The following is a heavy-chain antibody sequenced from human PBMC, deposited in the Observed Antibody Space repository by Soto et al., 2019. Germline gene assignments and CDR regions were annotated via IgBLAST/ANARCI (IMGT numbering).Heavy chain of an antibody. D-gene: IGHD3-22*01. Sequence: ASVKVSCKASGGTFSSYAISWVRQAPGQGLEWMGGIIPIFGTANYAQKFQGRVTITADESTSTAYMELSSLRSEDTAVYYCARGGTYYYDSSGSRVYFDYWGQGTLVTVSS. J-gene: IGHJ4*02. CDR2: IIPIFGTA. CDR3: ARGGTYYYDSSGSRVYFDY. V-gene: IGHV1-69*13. CDR1: GGTFSSYA.